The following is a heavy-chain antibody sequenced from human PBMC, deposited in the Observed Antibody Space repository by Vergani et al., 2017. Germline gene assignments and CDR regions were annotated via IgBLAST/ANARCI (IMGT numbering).Heavy chain of an antibody. V-gene: IGHV4-59*01. D-gene: IGHD1-26*01. CDR2: IYDSGST. Sequence: QVQLQESGPGLVKPSETLSLTCTVSGGSFSFYYWSWIRQSPEKGLEWIGDIYDSGSTNYNPSLKSRVSISVDTSKNQFSLKLSSVTAADTAAYYCARDGQLQWELLYGMDVWGQGTTVTVSS. CDR3: ARDGQLQWELLYGMDV. J-gene: IGHJ6*02. CDR1: GGSFSFYY.